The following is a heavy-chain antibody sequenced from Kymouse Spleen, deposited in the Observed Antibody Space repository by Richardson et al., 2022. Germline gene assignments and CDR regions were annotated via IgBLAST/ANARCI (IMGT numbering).Heavy chain of an antibody. J-gene: IGHJ6*02. D-gene: IGHD3-3*01. Sequence: EVQLVESGGGLVKPGGSLRLSCAASGFTFSSYSMNWVRQAPGKGLEWVSSISSSSSYIYYADSVKGRFTISRDNAKNSLYLQMNSLRAEDTAVYYCASHYDFWSGYDYYYYGMDVWGQGTTVTVSS. CDR2: ISSSSSYI. V-gene: IGHV3-21*03. CDR3: ASHYDFWSGYDYYYYGMDV. CDR1: GFTFSSYS.